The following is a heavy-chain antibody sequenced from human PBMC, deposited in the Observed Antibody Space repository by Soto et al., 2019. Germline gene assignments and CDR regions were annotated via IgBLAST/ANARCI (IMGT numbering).Heavy chain of an antibody. CDR3: AKPQGGMTTVTTWQAPEGY. Sequence: QVQLVESGGGVVQPGRSLRLSCAASGFTFSSYGMHWVRQAPGKGLEWVAVISYDGSNKYYADSVKGRFTISRDNSKNTLYLQMNSLRAEDTAVYYCAKPQGGMTTVTTWQAPEGYWGQGTLVTVSS. V-gene: IGHV3-30*18. D-gene: IGHD4-17*01. CDR2: ISYDGSNK. J-gene: IGHJ4*02. CDR1: GFTFSSYG.